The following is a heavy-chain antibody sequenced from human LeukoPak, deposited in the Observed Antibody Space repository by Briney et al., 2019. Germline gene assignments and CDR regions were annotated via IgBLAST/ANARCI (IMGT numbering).Heavy chain of an antibody. Sequence: GSLRLSCAASGFTFSSYAMSWVRQAPGKGLEWVSAISSSGGSTYYADSVKGRFTISRDNSKNTLYLQMNSLRAEDTAVYYCARGRVSDLAARHWGQGTLVTVSS. J-gene: IGHJ4*02. CDR3: ARGRVSDLAARH. CDR1: GFTFSSYA. D-gene: IGHD6-6*01. CDR2: ISSSGGST. V-gene: IGHV3-23*01.